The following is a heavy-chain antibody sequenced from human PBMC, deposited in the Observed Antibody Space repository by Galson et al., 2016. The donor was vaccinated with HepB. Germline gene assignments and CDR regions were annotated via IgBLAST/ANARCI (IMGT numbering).Heavy chain of an antibody. CDR3: AIDCTSSTCRTFSVDV. CDR2: IGDGGGAT. Sequence: SLRLSCAASGFTFSTYALSWVRQAPGKGLEWVSTIGDGGGATYYADSVRGRFTISRDNSNDTVFLQMNSLRAEDTAFYYCAIDCTSSTCRTFSVDVWGQGTTVTVSS. V-gene: IGHV3-23*01. J-gene: IGHJ6*02. D-gene: IGHD2-2*01. CDR1: GFTFSTYA.